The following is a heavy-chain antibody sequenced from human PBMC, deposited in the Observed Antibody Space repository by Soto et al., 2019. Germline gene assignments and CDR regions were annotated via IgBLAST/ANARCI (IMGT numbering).Heavy chain of an antibody. CDR3: AKDLRRGYIAARVEFDY. D-gene: IGHD6-6*01. Sequence: GGSLRLSCAASGFTFSSYAMSSVRQAPGKGLEWVSAISGSGGSTYYADSVKGRFTISRDNSKNTLYLQMNSLRAEDTAVYYCAKDLRRGYIAARVEFDYWGQGTLVTVSS. CDR1: GFTFSSYA. J-gene: IGHJ4*02. V-gene: IGHV3-23*01. CDR2: ISGSGGST.